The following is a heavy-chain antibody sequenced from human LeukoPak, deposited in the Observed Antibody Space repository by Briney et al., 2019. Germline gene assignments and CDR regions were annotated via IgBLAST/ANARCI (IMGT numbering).Heavy chain of an antibody. J-gene: IGHJ4*02. CDR1: GYTFTSYY. D-gene: IGHD5-18*01. Sequence: ASVKVSCKASGYTFTSYYMHWVRQAPGQGLEWMGIINPSGGSTSYAQKFQGRVTMTRDMSTRTVYMELSSLRSEDTAVYYWARDAHSNSFDYWGQGTLVTVSS. CDR3: ARDAHSNSFDY. CDR2: INPSGGST. V-gene: IGHV1-46*01.